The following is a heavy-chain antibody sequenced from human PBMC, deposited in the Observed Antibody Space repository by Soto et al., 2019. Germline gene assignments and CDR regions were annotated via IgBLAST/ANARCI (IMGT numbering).Heavy chain of an antibody. D-gene: IGHD2-15*01. CDR2: IIPILGIA. V-gene: IGHV1-69*08. CDR1: GGTFSSYT. J-gene: IGHJ3*02. CDR3: ARDGRSVGAGDAFDI. Sequence: QVPLVQSGAEVKKPGSSVKVSCKASGGTFSSYTISWVRQAPGQGLEWMGRIIPILGIANYAQKFQGRVTITADKSTSTAYMELSSLRSEDTAVYYCARDGRSVGAGDAFDIWGQGTMVTVSS.